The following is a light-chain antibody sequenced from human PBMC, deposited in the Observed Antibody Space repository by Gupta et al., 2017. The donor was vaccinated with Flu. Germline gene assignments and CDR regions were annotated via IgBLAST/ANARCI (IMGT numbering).Light chain of an antibody. CDR2: AAS. CDR3: QQDDSYPYS. V-gene: IGKV1-8*01. Sequence: AIRMTQSPSSFSASTGDRVTITCRASQGINSYLAWYQQKPGKAPKLLIYAASTLQSGVPSRFSGSGSGTDFTLTISCLQSEDFATYYCQQDDSYPYSFGQGTKLEIK. J-gene: IGKJ2*03. CDR1: QGINSY.